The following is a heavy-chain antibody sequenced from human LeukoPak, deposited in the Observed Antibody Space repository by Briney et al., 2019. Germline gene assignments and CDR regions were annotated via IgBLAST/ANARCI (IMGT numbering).Heavy chain of an antibody. Sequence: PGGSLRLSCAASGFTFSSYSMNWVRQAPGKGLEWVSYISSSSSTIYYADSVEGRFTISRDNAKNSLYLQMNSLRAEDTAVYYCARVFGITMFDYWGQGSLVTVSS. CDR2: ISSSSSTI. CDR3: ARVFGITMFDY. V-gene: IGHV3-48*01. CDR1: GFTFSSYS. D-gene: IGHD3-10*02. J-gene: IGHJ4*02.